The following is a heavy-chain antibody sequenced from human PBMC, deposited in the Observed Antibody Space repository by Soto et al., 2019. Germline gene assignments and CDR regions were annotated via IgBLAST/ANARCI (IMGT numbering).Heavy chain of an antibody. Sequence: SETLSLTCAVYGGSFSGYYWSWIRQPPGKGLERIGEINHSGSTNYNPSLKSRVTISVDTSKNQFSLKLSSVTAADTAVYYCARAQHEGTTVKPYYYYYGMDVWGQGTTVTV. CDR3: ARAQHEGTTVKPYYYYYGMDV. V-gene: IGHV4-34*01. CDR2: INHSGST. D-gene: IGHD4-17*01. CDR1: GGSFSGYY. J-gene: IGHJ6*02.